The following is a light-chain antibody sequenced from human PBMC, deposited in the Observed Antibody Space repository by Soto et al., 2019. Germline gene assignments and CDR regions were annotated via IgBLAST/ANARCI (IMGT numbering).Light chain of an antibody. CDR1: QGINKF. Sequence: IQLTQSPSSLSASVGDRVTLTCRASQGINKFLAWYQQRPGKAPQLLVYGASTLRSGVPSRFSGSGSGTDFTLTSIRLQAEDVATYYCHQLTNFRFTFGQGTKLDIK. J-gene: IGKJ2*01. CDR3: HQLTNFRFT. CDR2: GAS. V-gene: IGKV1-9*01.